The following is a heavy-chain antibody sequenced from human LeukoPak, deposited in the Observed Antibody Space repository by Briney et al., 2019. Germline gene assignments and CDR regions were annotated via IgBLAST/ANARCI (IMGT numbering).Heavy chain of an antibody. CDR1: GYTFTGYY. CDR2: INPNSGGT. D-gene: IGHD6-19*01. V-gene: IGHV1-2*02. J-gene: IGHJ4*02. Sequence: ASARVSCKASGYTFTGYYMHWVRQAPGQGLEWMGWINPNSGGTNYAQKFQGRVTMTRDTSISTAYMELSRLRSDDTAVYYCARDGAVAGRLYFDYWGPGNLGSVSS. CDR3: ARDGAVAGRLYFDY.